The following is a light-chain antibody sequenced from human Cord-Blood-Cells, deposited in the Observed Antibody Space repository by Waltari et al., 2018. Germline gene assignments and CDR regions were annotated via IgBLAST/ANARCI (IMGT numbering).Light chain of an antibody. J-gene: IGLJ3*02. CDR2: DVS. CDR3: CSYAGSYTWV. CDR1: SSDVGGYNY. V-gene: IGLV2-11*01. Sequence: QSALTQPRSVSGSPGQSVTISCTGTSSDVGGYNYVSWYQQHPGKAPKLMIYDVSKRPSGVPDRFSGAKAGHTASLTISVLQAEDEADYYCCSYAGSYTWVFGGGTKLTVL.